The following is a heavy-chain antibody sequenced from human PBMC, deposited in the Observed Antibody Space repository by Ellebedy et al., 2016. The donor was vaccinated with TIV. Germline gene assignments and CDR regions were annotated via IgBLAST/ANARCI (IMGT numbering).Heavy chain of an antibody. CDR1: LTGDSISFDRSY. D-gene: IGHD4-17*01. J-gene: IGHJ4*02. CDR2: VHYTGNT. V-gene: IGHV4-39*01. Sequence: MPSETLSLTCTVSLTGDSISFDRSYWDWMSLPPGKGLEGSGSVHYTGNTSYNPSLMSRLTISVDSSKTQFSMSLASLTAADTAVYYCARRPAGDYAPFDYWGRGTPVIVSS. CDR3: ARRPAGDYAPFDY.